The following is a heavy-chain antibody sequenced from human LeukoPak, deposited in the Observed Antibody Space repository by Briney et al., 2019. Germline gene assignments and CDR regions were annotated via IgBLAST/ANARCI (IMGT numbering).Heavy chain of an antibody. D-gene: IGHD1-26*01. CDR2: ISSSSGTTI. CDR1: GFTVSCYE. V-gene: IGHV3-48*03. J-gene: IGHJ4*02. Sequence: AGGSLRLSCAASGFTVSCYEMNWVRQAPGKGLEWLSYISSSSGTTIYYADSVKGRFTISRDNAKNSLYLQMNSLRAEDTAVYYCARGGSYGSLLDYWGQGTLATVSS. CDR3: ARGGSYGSLLDY.